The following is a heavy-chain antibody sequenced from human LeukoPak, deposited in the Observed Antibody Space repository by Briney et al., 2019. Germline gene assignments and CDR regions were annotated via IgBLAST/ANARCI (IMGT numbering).Heavy chain of an antibody. D-gene: IGHD6-13*01. CDR1: GFTFSNYD. J-gene: IGHJ4*02. V-gene: IGHV3-23*01. Sequence: QSGGSLRLSCVASGFTFSNYDMGWARQAPGEGLEWVSSISGSGSSTYYADSVKGRFTISRDNPKNAQYLQMSSLRAEDTAVYYCAKAIAATGRWWIFDYWGQGTLVTVSS. CDR3: AKAIAATGRWWIFDY. CDR2: ISGSGSST.